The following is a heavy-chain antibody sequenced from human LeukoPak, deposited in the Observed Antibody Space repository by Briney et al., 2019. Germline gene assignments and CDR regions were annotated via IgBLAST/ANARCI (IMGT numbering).Heavy chain of an antibody. CDR1: GYSFTSYW. J-gene: IGHJ3*02. CDR2: TYPGDSDT. V-gene: IGHV5-51*01. CDR3: ATNTMFRGIHAFDI. Sequence: GESLKIPCKGSGYSFTSYWIGWVRQMPGKGLEWMGITYPGDSDTRYSPSFQGQVTISVDKSISTAYLQWSSLKASDSAMYYCATNTMFRGIHAFDIWGQGTMVTVSS. D-gene: IGHD3-10*01.